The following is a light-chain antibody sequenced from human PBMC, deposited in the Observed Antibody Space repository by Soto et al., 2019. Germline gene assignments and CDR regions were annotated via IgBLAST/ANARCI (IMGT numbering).Light chain of an antibody. V-gene: IGKV3-20*01. CDR3: QQYGTSEII. CDR2: GAS. Sequence: EIVLPQSPGTLSLSPGERATLPCRASQSVSSSYLAWYQQKPGQAPRLLIYGASSRATGIPDRYSASGSGTDFTLTISRLEPEDFAVFFCQQYGTSEIIFGQGTRLEIK. CDR1: QSVSSSY. J-gene: IGKJ5*01.